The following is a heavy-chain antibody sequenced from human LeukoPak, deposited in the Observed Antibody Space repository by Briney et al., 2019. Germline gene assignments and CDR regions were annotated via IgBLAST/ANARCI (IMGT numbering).Heavy chain of an antibody. V-gene: IGHV3-21*01. CDR1: GFTFSSYS. Sequence: GGSLRLSCAASGFTFSSYSMIWVREAPGKGLEWASSISSSSSYIYYADSVKGRFTISRDNAKNSLYLQMNSLRAEDTAVYYCARDGKDYDSSGYHFDYWGQGTLVTVSS. CDR3: ARDGKDYDSSGYHFDY. J-gene: IGHJ4*02. D-gene: IGHD3-22*01. CDR2: ISSSSSYI.